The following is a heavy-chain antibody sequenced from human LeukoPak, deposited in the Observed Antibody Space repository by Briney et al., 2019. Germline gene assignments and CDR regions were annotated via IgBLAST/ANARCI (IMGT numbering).Heavy chain of an antibody. CDR1: GGSISSHY. CDR2: IYTSGST. V-gene: IGHV4-4*07. Sequence: PSETLSLTCTVSGGSISSHYWSWIRQPAGKGLEWIGRIYTSGSTNYNPSLKSRVTMSVDTSKNQFSLKLSLVTAADTAVYYCARSISGSTDASYYHYMDVWGKGTTVTVSS. J-gene: IGHJ6*03. CDR3: ARSISGSTDASYYHYMDV. D-gene: IGHD6-13*01.